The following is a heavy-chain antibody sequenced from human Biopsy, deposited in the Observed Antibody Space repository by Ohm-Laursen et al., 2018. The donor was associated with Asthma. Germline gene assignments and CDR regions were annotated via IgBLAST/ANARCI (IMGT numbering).Heavy chain of an antibody. D-gene: IGHD4-17*01. CDR1: GGSINIGDYY. V-gene: IGHV4-31*03. Sequence: TLSPTCTVSGGSINIGDYYWSWIRQHPVKGLEWIGHIYYSGSTYYNPSLKSRVSISLDTSKNQFSLSLTSVTAADTAVYYCARTTYGHDGFDPWGQGTLATVSS. CDR2: IYYSGST. CDR3: ARTTYGHDGFDP. J-gene: IGHJ5*02.